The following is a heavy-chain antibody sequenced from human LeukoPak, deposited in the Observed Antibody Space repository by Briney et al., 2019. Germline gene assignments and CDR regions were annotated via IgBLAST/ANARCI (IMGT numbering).Heavy chain of an antibody. CDR1: GFTFSTYW. V-gene: IGHV3-7*01. J-gene: IGHJ3*02. CDR2: IMQDGSEK. Sequence: GGSLRLSCLGSGFTFSTYWMSWVRQAPGKGLEWVANIMQDGSEKNYVGSVKGRFTISRDNARNSLYLQMNSLGAEDTAVYYCAREVYSSSRPADAFDIWGQGTVVTVSS. CDR3: AREVYSSSRPADAFDI. D-gene: IGHD6-13*01.